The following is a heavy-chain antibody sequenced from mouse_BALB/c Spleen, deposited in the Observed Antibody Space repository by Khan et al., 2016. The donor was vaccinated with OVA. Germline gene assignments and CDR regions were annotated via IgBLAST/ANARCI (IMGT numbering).Heavy chain of an antibody. Sequence: EVQLQESGPGLVKPSQSLSLTCTVTGYSITSGYGWNWIRQFPGNKLEWMGYISYSGSPNYNTSLKSRISITRDTSQNQFFLQLNSVTTEDTATYYCARTASIKYWGQGTTLTVSA. J-gene: IGHJ2*01. CDR1: GYSITSGYG. CDR3: ARTASIKY. V-gene: IGHV3-2*02. D-gene: IGHD1-2*01. CDR2: ISYSGSP.